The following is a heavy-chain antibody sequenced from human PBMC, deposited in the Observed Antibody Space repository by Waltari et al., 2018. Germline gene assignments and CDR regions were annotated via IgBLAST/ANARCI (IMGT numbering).Heavy chain of an antibody. J-gene: IGHJ4*02. Sequence: EVQLVESGGNLVQPGGSLRLSCAASGFAFSTYWMSWFRQAPGKGLEWVANVKEDGSEKYYVDSVKGRFTISRDNAKNSLYLQMNSLRAEDTAVYFCARGRVDFAYWGQGTLVTVSS. V-gene: IGHV3-7*01. CDR1: GFAFSTYW. CDR2: VKEDGSEK. CDR3: ARGRVDFAY.